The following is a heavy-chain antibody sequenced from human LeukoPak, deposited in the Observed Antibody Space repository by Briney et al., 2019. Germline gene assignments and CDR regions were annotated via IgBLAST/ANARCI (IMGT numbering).Heavy chain of an antibody. V-gene: IGHV4-38-2*02. Sequence: PSETLSLTCAVSGYSISSCYYWGWIRQPPGKGLEWIGSIYHGGSTYYNPSLKSRVTISVDTSKNQFSLKLSSVTAADTAVYYCARDETFSYGSFGHWGQGTLVTVSS. J-gene: IGHJ4*02. CDR2: IYHGGST. CDR3: ARDETFSYGSFGH. D-gene: IGHD5-18*01. CDR1: GYSISSCYY.